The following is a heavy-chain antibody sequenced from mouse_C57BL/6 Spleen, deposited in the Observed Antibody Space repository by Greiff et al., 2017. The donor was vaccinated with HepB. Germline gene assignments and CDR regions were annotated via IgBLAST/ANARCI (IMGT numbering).Heavy chain of an antibody. CDR2: INPSTGGT. V-gene: IGHV1-42*01. D-gene: IGHD2-4*01. CDR3: ASYDYGEAWFAY. J-gene: IGHJ3*01. Sequence: EVQLQQSGPELVKPGASVKISCKASGYSFTGYYMNWVKQSPEKSVEWIGEINPSTGGTTYNQKFKAKATLTVDKSSSTAYMQLKSLTSEDSAVYYCASYDYGEAWFAYWGQGTLVTVSA. CDR1: GYSFTGYY.